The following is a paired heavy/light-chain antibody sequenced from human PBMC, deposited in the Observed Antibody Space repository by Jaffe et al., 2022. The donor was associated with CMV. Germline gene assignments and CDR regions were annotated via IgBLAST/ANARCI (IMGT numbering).Heavy chain of an antibody. CDR3: ASMGYCSSTSCPPYYYYGMDV. CDR1: GFTFSSYW. CDR2: IKQDGSEK. V-gene: IGHV3-7*01. Sequence: EVQLVESGGGLVQPGGSLRLSCAASGFTFSSYWMSWVRQAPGKGLEWVANIKQDGSEKYYVDSVKGRFTISRDNAKNSLYLQMNSLRAEDTAVYYCASMGYCSSTSCPPYYYYGMDVWGQGTTVTVSS. D-gene: IGHD2-2*01. J-gene: IGHJ6*02.
Light chain of an antibody. J-gene: IGKJ3*01. CDR3: QQYDNPVFT. Sequence: DIQMTQSPSSLSASVGDRVTITCQASQDISNYLNWYQQKPGKAPKLLIYDASNLETGVPSRFSGSGSGTDFTFTISSLQPEDIATYYCQQYDNPVFTFGPGTKVDIK. CDR2: DAS. CDR1: QDISNY. V-gene: IGKV1-33*01.